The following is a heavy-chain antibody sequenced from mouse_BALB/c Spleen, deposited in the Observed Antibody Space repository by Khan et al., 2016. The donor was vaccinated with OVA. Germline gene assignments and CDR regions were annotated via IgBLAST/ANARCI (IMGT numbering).Heavy chain of an antibody. D-gene: IGHD1-1*01. Sequence: GKRKKEGPGLVAPSQSLSITCTVSGFSLTSYGVNWVRQPPGKGLEWLGVIWGDGSTNYHSALISRLIISKDNSKSQVFLKLNSLQTDDTATYSSAKFTPDYYSMDYWGQGASVTVSS. J-gene: IGHJ4*01. CDR1: GFSLTSYG. V-gene: IGHV2-3*01. CDR3: AKFTPDYYSMDY. CDR2: IWGDGST.